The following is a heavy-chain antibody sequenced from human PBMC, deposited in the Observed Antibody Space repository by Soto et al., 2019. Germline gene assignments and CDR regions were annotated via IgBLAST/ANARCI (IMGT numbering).Heavy chain of an antibody. CDR3: AKDLTTVGHFDY. Sequence: QVQLVESGGGVVQPGRSLRLSCAASGFTFSSYGMHWVRQAPGKGLEWVAVISYDGSNKYYADSVKGRFTISRDNSKNTLYLQMNSLRAKDTAVYYCAKDLTTVGHFDYWGQGTLVTVSS. D-gene: IGHD4-17*01. V-gene: IGHV3-30*18. J-gene: IGHJ4*02. CDR1: GFTFSSYG. CDR2: ISYDGSNK.